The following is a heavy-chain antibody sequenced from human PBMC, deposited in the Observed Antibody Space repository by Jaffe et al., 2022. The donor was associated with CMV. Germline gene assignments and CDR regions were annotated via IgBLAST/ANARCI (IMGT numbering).Heavy chain of an antibody. CDR3: ASQALRARDY. J-gene: IGHJ4*02. Sequence: QLQLQESGPGLVKPSETLSLTCTVSGGSISSSSYYWGWIRQPPGKGLEWIGSIYYSGSPYYNPSLKSRVSISGDTSKNQFSLRLSSVTAADTAVYYCASQALRARDYWGQGTLVTVSS. D-gene: IGHD3-16*01. CDR1: GGSISSSSYY. V-gene: IGHV4-39*01. CDR2: IYYSGSP.